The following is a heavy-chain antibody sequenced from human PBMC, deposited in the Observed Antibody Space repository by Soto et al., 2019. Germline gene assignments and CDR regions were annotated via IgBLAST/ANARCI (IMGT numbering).Heavy chain of an antibody. Sequence: GGSLRLSCAASGFTFSSYWMSWVRQAPGKGLEWVANIKQDGSEKYYVDSVKGRFTISRDNAKNSLYLQMNSLRAEDTAVYYCARDSPSRYSGSYYGMDVWGQGTTVTVSS. CDR3: ARDSPSRYSGSYYGMDV. CDR1: GFTFSSYW. D-gene: IGHD1-26*01. CDR2: IKQDGSEK. V-gene: IGHV3-7*01. J-gene: IGHJ6*02.